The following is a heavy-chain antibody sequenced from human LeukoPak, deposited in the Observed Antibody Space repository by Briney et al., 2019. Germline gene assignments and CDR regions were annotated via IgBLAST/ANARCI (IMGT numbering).Heavy chain of an antibody. Sequence: GGSLRLSCAASGFSFSSYWMSWVRHAPGKGLEWVANIKKDGSEKYYVDSVKGRFTISRDNAKNSLYLQMNSLRAEDTAVYYCARERYYDFWSGYSTEFDYWGQGTLVTVSS. CDR3: ARERYYDFWSGYSTEFDY. CDR1: GFSFSSYW. J-gene: IGHJ4*02. V-gene: IGHV3-7*01. CDR2: IKKDGSEK. D-gene: IGHD3-3*01.